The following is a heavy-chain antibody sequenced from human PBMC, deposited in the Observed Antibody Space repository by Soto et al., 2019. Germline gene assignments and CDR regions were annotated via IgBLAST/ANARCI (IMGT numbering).Heavy chain of an antibody. CDR1: GFTFSSYA. D-gene: IGHD6-13*01. CDR3: ARDLSDSSTWYDDYYYYYGLDV. Sequence: LRLSCAASGFTFSSYALHWVRQAPGRGLEWVALISYDGSNEYYVDSVKGRFTISRDNSKHTLYLQMNSLRPEDTAVYYCARDLSDSSTWYDDYYYYYGLDVWGQGTTVTVSS. CDR2: ISYDGSNE. J-gene: IGHJ6*02. V-gene: IGHV3-30-3*01.